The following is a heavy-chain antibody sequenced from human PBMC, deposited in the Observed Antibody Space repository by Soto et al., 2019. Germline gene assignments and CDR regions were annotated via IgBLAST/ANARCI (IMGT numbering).Heavy chain of an antibody. D-gene: IGHD3-10*01. Sequence: QVQLVQSGAEVKKPGASVKVSCKASGYTFTSYGISWVRQAPGQGLEWMGWISAYNGNTNYAQKLQGRVTITTDTSASTAYMELGSLRSDDTAVYYCARVGVPLLGFGEYTPGMDAFDICGQGTMVTVSS. J-gene: IGHJ3*02. CDR2: ISAYNGNT. V-gene: IGHV1-18*01. CDR1: GYTFTSYG. CDR3: ARVGVPLLGFGEYTPGMDAFDI.